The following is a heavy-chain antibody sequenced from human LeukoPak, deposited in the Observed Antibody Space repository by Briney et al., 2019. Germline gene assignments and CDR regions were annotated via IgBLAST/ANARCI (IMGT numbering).Heavy chain of an antibody. CDR1: GYTFTSYG. CDR2: ISAYNGNT. J-gene: IGHJ4*02. Sequence: GASVKVSCKASGYTFTSYGISWVRQAPGQGLEWMGWISAYNGNTNYAQKLQGRVTMTTDTSTSTAYMELRSLRSDDTAVYYCAREGAWYGSGSYLDYWGQGTLVTVSS. V-gene: IGHV1-18*01. CDR3: AREGAWYGSGSYLDY. D-gene: IGHD3-10*01.